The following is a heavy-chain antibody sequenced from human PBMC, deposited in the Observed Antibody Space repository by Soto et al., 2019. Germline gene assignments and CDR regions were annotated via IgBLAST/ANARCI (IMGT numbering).Heavy chain of an antibody. CDR3: ARLNGYSVSTNCHGYYGMEV. CDR2: IYSSENT. V-gene: IGHV4-39*01. D-gene: IGHD2-2*03. J-gene: IGHJ6*01. CDR1: GCSVSSNSYS. Sequence: PSETLSLTCTVSGCSVSSNSYSWGWIRQSPGKGLEWIGTIYSSENTYYNPSLLSRVTISVDTSKNEFSLRLSSVTAADTAVYYCARLNGYSVSTNCHGYYGMEVWGQGTTVTVSS.